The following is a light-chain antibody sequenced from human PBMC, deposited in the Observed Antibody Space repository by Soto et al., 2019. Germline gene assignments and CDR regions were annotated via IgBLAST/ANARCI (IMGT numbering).Light chain of an antibody. Sequence: QPVLTQPPSASGTPGQRVTISCSGSSSNIGSNYVYWYQQLPGTAPKVLIYSNNQRPSGVPDRFSGSKSGTSASLAISGLRSEDEADYYCATWDDSLKVVFGGGTKLTVL. CDR3: ATWDDSLKVV. J-gene: IGLJ2*01. V-gene: IGLV1-47*02. CDR2: SNN. CDR1: SSNIGSNY.